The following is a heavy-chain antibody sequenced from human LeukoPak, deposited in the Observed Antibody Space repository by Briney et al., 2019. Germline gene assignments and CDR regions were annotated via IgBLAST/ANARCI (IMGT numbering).Heavy chain of an antibody. D-gene: IGHD5-24*01. CDR2: IGSSGSTI. V-gene: IGHV3-11*01. J-gene: IGHJ4*02. CDR3: ARETPRRGETRDGYR. CDR1: GFTFSDYY. Sequence: PGGSLRLSCAASGFTFSDYYMSWIRQAPGKGLEWVSYIGSSGSTIYYADSVKGRFTISRDNAQNSLYLQMNSLRVEDTAVYYCARETPRRGETRDGYRWGQGTLVTVSS.